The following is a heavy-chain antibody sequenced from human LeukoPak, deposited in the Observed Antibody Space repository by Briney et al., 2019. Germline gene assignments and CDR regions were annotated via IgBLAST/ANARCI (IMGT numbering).Heavy chain of an antibody. CDR3: ARGGYYDSSGYYYYYGMDV. CDR1: GGTFSSYT. V-gene: IGHV1-69*02. J-gene: IGHJ6*02. CDR2: IIPDLGIA. Sequence: SVKVSCKASGGTFSSYTISWVRQAPGQGLEWMGRIIPDLGIANYAQKFQGRVTITADKSTSTAHMELSSLRSEDTAVYYCARGGYYDSSGYYYYYGMDVWGQGTTVTVSS. D-gene: IGHD3-22*01.